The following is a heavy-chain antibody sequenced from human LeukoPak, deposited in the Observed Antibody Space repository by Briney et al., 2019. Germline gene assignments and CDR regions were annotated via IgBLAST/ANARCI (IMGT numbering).Heavy chain of an antibody. CDR1: GITFSSYA. Sequence: TGGSLRLSCEASGITFSSYAMTWVRQAPGRGPEWVASIKNDAATTDYADSVKGRFTISRDNAKNSLYLQMNSLRDEDTAVYYCARDNKWFGELLDWGQGTLVTVSS. CDR3: ARDNKWFGELLD. J-gene: IGHJ4*02. D-gene: IGHD3-10*01. V-gene: IGHV3-23*01. CDR2: IKNDAATT.